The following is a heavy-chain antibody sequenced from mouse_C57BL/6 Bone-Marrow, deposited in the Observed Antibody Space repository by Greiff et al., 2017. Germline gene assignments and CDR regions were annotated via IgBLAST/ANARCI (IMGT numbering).Heavy chain of an antibody. V-gene: IGHV1-69*01. J-gene: IGHJ4*01. D-gene: IGHD1-1*01. CDR1: GYTFTSYW. CDR3: AVITTVVATKAMDY. Sequence: QVHVKQPGAELVMPGASVKLSCKASGYTFTSYWMHWVKQRPGQGLEWIGEIDHSDSYTNYNQKFKGNSTLTVDKSSSTAYMQLSSLNSDDSAVYYCAVITTVVATKAMDYWGQGTSVTVSS. CDR2: IDHSDSYT.